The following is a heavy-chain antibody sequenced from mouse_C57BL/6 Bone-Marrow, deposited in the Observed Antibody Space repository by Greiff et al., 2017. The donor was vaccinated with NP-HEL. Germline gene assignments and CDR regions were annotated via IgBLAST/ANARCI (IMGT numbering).Heavy chain of an antibody. Sequence: VQLQQSGAELVKPGASVKLSCKASGYTFTEYTIHWVKQRSGQGLEWIGWFYPGSGSIKYNEKFKDKATLTADKSSSTVYMELSRLTSEDSAGYFCARHEEVYSNYPYWYFDVWGTGTTVTVSS. V-gene: IGHV1-62-2*01. CDR3: ARHEEVYSNYPYWYFDV. J-gene: IGHJ1*03. CDR2: FYPGSGSI. D-gene: IGHD2-5*01. CDR1: GYTFTEYT.